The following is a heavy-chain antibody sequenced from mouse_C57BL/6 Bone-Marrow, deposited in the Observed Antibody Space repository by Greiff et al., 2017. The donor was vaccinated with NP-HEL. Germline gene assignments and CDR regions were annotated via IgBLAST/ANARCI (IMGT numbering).Heavy chain of an antibody. CDR3: AREKDYYGSFDF. Sequence: QVQLQQSGAELARPGASVKLSCKASGYTFTSYGITGVKQRPGQGLEWMGEIYPGSGNTYYNEKFKGKATLTADKSSSTAYMQLRSLTSEDSAVYFCAREKDYYGSFDFWGTGTTVTVSS. V-gene: IGHV1-81*01. J-gene: IGHJ1*03. CDR1: GYTFTSYG. CDR2: IYPGSGNT. D-gene: IGHD2-4*01.